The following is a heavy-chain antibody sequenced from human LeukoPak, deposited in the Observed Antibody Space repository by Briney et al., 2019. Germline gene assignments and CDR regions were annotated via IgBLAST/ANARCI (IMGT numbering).Heavy chain of an antibody. Sequence: SETLSLTCAVSGGSISSSNWWSWVRQPPGKGLEWIGEIYHTGSTNYNPSLKSRVTISVDKSKNQLSLKLSSVTAADTAVYYCARSRVSYSSSSFQYWGQGTLVTVSS. V-gene: IGHV4-4*02. J-gene: IGHJ4*02. D-gene: IGHD6-6*01. CDR3: ARSRVSYSSSSFQY. CDR1: GGSISSSNW. CDR2: IYHTGST.